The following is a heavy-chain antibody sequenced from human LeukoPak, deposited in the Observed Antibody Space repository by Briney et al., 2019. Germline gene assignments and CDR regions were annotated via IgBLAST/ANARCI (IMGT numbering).Heavy chain of an antibody. J-gene: IGHJ3*02. Sequence: SETLSLACTVSGGSISSYYWSWIRQPPGKGLEWIGYTYYSGSTNYNPSLKSRVTISVDTSKNQFSLKLSSVTAADTAVYYCATQFDSSDAFDIWGQGTMVTVSS. V-gene: IGHV4-59*08. CDR3: ATQFDSSDAFDI. CDR1: GGSISSYY. CDR2: TYYSGST. D-gene: IGHD3-22*01.